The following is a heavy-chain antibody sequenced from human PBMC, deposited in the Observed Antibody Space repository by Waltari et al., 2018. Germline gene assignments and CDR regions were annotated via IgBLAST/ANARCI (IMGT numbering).Heavy chain of an antibody. J-gene: IGHJ4*02. CDR2: IIPIFGTA. Sequence: QGLEWMGRIIPIFGTANYAQKFQGRVTITADESTSTAYMELSSLRSEDTAVYYCARYSSGGDQGDYWGQGTLVTVSS. V-gene: IGHV1-69*15. CDR3: ARYSSGGDQGDY. D-gene: IGHD6-19*01.